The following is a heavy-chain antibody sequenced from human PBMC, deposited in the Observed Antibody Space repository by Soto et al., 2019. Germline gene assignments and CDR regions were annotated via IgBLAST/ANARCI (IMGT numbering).Heavy chain of an antibody. Sequence: EVQLLESGGGLVQPGGSLRLSCAASGFTFSSYAMSWVRQAPGKGLEWVSAISGSGGSTYYADSVKGRFTISRDNSKNTLYLQMNSLRAEDTAVYYCARPPIFSTVTSWFDPWGLGTLVTVSS. J-gene: IGHJ5*02. D-gene: IGHD4-17*01. V-gene: IGHV3-23*01. CDR1: GFTFSSYA. CDR3: ARPPIFSTVTSWFDP. CDR2: ISGSGGST.